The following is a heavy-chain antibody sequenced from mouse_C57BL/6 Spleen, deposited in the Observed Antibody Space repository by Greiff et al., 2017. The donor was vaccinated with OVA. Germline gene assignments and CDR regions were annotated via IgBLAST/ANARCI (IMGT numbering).Heavy chain of an antibody. Sequence: QVQLQQPGAELVRPGSSVKLSCKASGYTFTSYWMHWVKQRPIQGLEWIGNIDPSDSETHYNQKFKDKATLTVDKSSSTAYMQLSSLTSEDSAVYYCAREEELRGFDYWGQGTTLTVSS. D-gene: IGHD1-1*01. V-gene: IGHV1-52*01. CDR1: GYTFTSYW. J-gene: IGHJ2*01. CDR3: AREEELRGFDY. CDR2: IDPSDSET.